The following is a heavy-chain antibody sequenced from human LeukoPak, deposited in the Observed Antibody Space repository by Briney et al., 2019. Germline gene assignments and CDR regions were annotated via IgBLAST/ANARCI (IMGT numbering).Heavy chain of an antibody. CDR3: ARDAAYYYDSSGNFDY. Sequence: ASVKVSCKASGGTFSSYAISWVRQAPGQGLEWMGRIIPILGIANYAQKFQGRVTITADKSTSTAYMELSSLRSEDTAVYYCARDAAYYYDSSGNFDYWGQGTLVTVSS. CDR1: GGTFSSYA. J-gene: IGHJ4*02. D-gene: IGHD3-22*01. CDR2: IIPILGIA. V-gene: IGHV1-69*04.